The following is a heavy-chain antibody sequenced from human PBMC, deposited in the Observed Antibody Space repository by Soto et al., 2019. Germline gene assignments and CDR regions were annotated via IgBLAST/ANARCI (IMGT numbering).Heavy chain of an antibody. CDR2: INHSGST. Sequence: PSETLSLTCAVHGGSFSGYYWSWIRQPPGKGLEWIGEINHSGSTNYNPSLKSRVTISVDTSKNQFSLKLSSVTAADTAVYYCASIHDSSATAYWGQGTLVTVSS. J-gene: IGHJ4*02. CDR3: ASIHDSSATAY. V-gene: IGHV4-34*01. D-gene: IGHD3-22*01. CDR1: GGSFSGYY.